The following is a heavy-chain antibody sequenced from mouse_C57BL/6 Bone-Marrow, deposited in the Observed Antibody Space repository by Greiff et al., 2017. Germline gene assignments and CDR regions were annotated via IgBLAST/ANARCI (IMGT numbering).Heavy chain of an antibody. D-gene: IGHD3-2*02. V-gene: IGHV8-8*01. J-gene: IGHJ4*01. CDR3: ARRDSSDAMDY. Sequence: VPLQVSGPGILQPSQSLSLTCSFSGFSLSTFGMGVGWLRQPSGKGLEWLAHIWWDGAKYYNPALKSRPTIPNDTSKNLVLIKIADVDSADATTYYCARRDSSDAMDYWGQGTSVTVSS. CDR2: IWWDGAK. CDR1: GFSLSTFGMG.